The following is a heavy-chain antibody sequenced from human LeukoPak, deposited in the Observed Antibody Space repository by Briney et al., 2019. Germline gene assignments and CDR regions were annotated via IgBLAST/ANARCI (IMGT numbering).Heavy chain of an antibody. Sequence: SGPALVKPTQTLTLTCTLSGFSLSASGLCVSWIRQPPGKALEWLALIDWDDDKYYSTSLKTRLTISKDTSKNQVVLIMTNMDPVDTATYFCARALGIGASSAVYYGMDVWGQGTTVTVSS. CDR1: GFSLSASGLC. J-gene: IGHJ6*02. CDR2: IDWDDDK. V-gene: IGHV2-70*01. CDR3: ARALGIGASSAVYYGMDV. D-gene: IGHD3-10*01.